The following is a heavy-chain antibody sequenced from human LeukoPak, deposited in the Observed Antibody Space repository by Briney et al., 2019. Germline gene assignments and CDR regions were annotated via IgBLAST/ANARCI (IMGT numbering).Heavy chain of an antibody. CDR1: GFTFSSYW. CDR3: AREPPGGNWGFDY. CDR2: INSDGTST. J-gene: IGHJ4*02. D-gene: IGHD7-27*01. V-gene: IGHV3-74*01. Sequence: SGGSLRLSCAASGFTFSSYWMHWVRHAPGKGLVWVARINSDGTSTNYADSAKGRLTISRDNAKNTLYLQVHSLRVEDTAVYYCAREPPGGNWGFDYWGKGTLVTVSS.